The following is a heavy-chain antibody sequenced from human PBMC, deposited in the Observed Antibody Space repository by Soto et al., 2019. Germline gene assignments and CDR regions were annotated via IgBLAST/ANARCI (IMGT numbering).Heavy chain of an antibody. V-gene: IGHV4-30-4*01. CDR3: VSAAVTPSSHYFGFAV. CDR2: IYFSGNT. Sequence: QVQLQESGPGLVEPSQTLSLTCAVSGVSISSGDYYWSWIRQPPGKGLEWIGYIYFSGNTYYNPSLKSRVTISVDTSKNQYSLKLISVTAADTAVYYCVSAAVTPSSHYFGFAVWGQGITVTVSS. J-gene: IGHJ6*02. CDR1: GVSISSGDYY. D-gene: IGHD4-17*01.